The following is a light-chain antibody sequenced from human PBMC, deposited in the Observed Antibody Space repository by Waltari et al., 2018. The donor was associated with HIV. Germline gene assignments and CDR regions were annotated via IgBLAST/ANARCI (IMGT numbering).Light chain of an antibody. J-gene: IGLJ2*01. V-gene: IGLV2-14*01. CDR2: EVS. CDR1: SSDVGGSNY. Sequence: QSALTQPASVSGSPGQSIPISCTGTSSDVGGSNYVSWYQQHPGKAPKLMIYEVSNRPSGVSNRFSGSKSGNTASLTISRLQAEDEADYYCSSYTSSSVLFGGGTKVTVL. CDR3: SSYTSSSVL.